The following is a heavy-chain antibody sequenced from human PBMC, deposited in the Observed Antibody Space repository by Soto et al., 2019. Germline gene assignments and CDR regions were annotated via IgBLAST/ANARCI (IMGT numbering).Heavy chain of an antibody. CDR2: INPSGGST. V-gene: IGHV1-46*01. Sequence: QVQLVQSGAEVKKPGASVKVSCKASGYTFTSYYIHWVRQAPGQGLEWMGIINPSGGSTSYAQKFQGRVTMTRDTSTSTVYMDLSSLRSEDTAVYYCARSIAAAGTGLDYWGQGTLVTVSS. CDR1: GYTFTSYY. CDR3: ARSIAAAGTGLDY. J-gene: IGHJ4*02. D-gene: IGHD6-13*01.